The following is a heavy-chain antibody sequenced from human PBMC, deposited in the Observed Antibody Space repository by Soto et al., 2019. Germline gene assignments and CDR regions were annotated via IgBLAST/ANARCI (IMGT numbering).Heavy chain of an antibody. V-gene: IGHV4-59*11. CDR1: GGSISNHY. CDR3: TRANWYSEY. Sequence: QVQLQESGPGLVKPSETLSLTCTVSGGSISNHYWSWIRQPPGKGLEWIGYIYYNGNTNYNPSLKRRVTLSVDTSKNQISLESSSVTAADTAVYYCTRANWYSEYWGQGTLVTVSS. D-gene: IGHD7-27*01. J-gene: IGHJ4*02. CDR2: IYYNGNT.